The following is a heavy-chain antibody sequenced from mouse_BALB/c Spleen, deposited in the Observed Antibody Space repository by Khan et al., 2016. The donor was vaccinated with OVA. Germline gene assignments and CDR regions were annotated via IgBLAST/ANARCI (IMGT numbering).Heavy chain of an antibody. CDR2: ISNGGSYT. V-gene: IGHV5-6*01. Sequence: VQLKESGGDLVKPGGSLNLSCEASGFTFSSYGMSWLRQTPDKRLEWVATISNGGSYTYFPDSVEGRLTTSRDNAKNTLYLQMSSLKSEDTAMYYCARHRFTTPTAWFAYWGQGTLVTVFA. CDR1: GFTFSSYG. D-gene: IGHD1-2*01. J-gene: IGHJ3*01. CDR3: ARHRFTTPTAWFAY.